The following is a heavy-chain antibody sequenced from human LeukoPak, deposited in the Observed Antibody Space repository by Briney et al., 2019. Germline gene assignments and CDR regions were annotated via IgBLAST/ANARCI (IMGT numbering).Heavy chain of an antibody. CDR1: GFTFSSYS. D-gene: IGHD3-16*01. Sequence: GGSLRLSCAASGFTFSSYSMNWVRQAPGKGLEWVSYISSSSSTIYYADSVKGRFTISRDNAKNSLYLQMNSLRAEDTAVYYCARDYYEVYPTIPQPSHWFDPWGQGTLVTVSS. CDR3: ARDYYEVYPTIPQPSHWFDP. CDR2: ISSSSSTI. J-gene: IGHJ5*02. V-gene: IGHV3-48*01.